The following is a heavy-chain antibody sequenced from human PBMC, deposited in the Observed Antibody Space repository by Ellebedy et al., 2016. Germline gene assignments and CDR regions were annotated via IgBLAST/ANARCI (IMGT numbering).Heavy chain of an antibody. CDR3: VRGGRFSTWYGDY. D-gene: IGHD6-13*01. CDR1: GGSFTAYY. V-gene: IGHV4-34*01. Sequence: SETLSLTCAVYGGSFTAYYWSWIRQPPGKGLEWIGEIDHSGTTNYNPSPKSRITTSIDTSKNQFSLKLSSVTAADTAVYYCVRGGRFSTWYGDYWGQGTLVTVSS. CDR2: IDHSGTT. J-gene: IGHJ4*02.